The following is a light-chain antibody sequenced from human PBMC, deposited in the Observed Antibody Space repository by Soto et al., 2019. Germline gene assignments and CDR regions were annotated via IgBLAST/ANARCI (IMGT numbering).Light chain of an antibody. CDR1: QSISSW. Sequence: DIQMTQSPSTLSVSVGDRVTITCRASQSISSWLAWYQQKPGKAPKLLIYDASSLESGVPSRFSGSGSGTEFTLTISSLQPDDFATYYCQQYKSYWTFGQGTKVDIK. J-gene: IGKJ1*01. V-gene: IGKV1-5*01. CDR3: QQYKSYWT. CDR2: DAS.